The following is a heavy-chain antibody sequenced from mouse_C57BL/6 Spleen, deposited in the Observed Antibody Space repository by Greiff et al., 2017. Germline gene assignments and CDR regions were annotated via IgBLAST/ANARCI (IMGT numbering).Heavy chain of an antibody. CDR1: GYSITSGYY. CDR3: ARDDGYSYYAMDY. J-gene: IGHJ4*01. V-gene: IGHV3-6*01. CDR2: ISYDGSN. Sequence: VQLQQSGPGLVKPSQSLSLTCSVTGYSITSGYYWNWIRQFPGNKLEWMGYISYDGSNNYNPSLKNRISITRDTSKNQFFLKLNSVTTEDTATYYCARDDGYSYYAMDYWGQGTSVTVSS. D-gene: IGHD2-3*01.